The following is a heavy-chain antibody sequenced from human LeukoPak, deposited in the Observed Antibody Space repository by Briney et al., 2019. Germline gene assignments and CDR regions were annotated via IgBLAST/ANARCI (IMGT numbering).Heavy chain of an antibody. D-gene: IGHD1-26*01. CDR1: GFTFSSYW. J-gene: IGHJ3*02. V-gene: IGHV3-74*01. CDR2: INSDGSST. Sequence: PGGSLRLSCAASGFTFSSYWMHWVRQAPGKGLVWVSRINSDGSSTSYADSVKGRFTISRDNAKNTLYLQMNSLRAEDTAVYYCARDGGSYLPHDAFDIWGQGTMVTVPS. CDR3: ARDGGSYLPHDAFDI.